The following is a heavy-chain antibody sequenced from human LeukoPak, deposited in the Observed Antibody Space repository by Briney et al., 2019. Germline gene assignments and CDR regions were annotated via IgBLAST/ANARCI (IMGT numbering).Heavy chain of an antibody. CDR1: GFTFSSYA. CDR3: AKQGPYQPLLYPGPYYSDY. Sequence: GGSLRLSCAASGFTFSSYAMSWVRQAPGKGLEWVSAISGSGGSTYYADSVKGRFTISRDNSKNTLYLQMNSLRAEDTAVYYCAKQGPYQPLLYPGPYYSDYWGQGTLVTVSS. V-gene: IGHV3-23*01. J-gene: IGHJ4*02. CDR2: ISGSGGST. D-gene: IGHD2-2*02.